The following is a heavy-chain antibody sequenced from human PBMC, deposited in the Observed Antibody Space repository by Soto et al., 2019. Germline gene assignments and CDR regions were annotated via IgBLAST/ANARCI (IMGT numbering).Heavy chain of an antibody. V-gene: IGHV4-30-2*01. CDR1: GGSISSSSYS. J-gene: IGHJ5*02. Sequence: SETLSLTCTVSGGSISSSSYSWGWIRQPPGKGLEWIGYIYHSGSTYYNPSLKSRVTISVDRSKNQFSLKLNSMTAADTAVYYCATVPTPWGQGTLVPVSP. CDR3: ATVPTP. CDR2: IYHSGST.